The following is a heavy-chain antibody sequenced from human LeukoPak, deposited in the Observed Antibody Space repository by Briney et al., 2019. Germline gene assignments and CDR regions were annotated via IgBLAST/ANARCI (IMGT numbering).Heavy chain of an antibody. D-gene: IGHD4-17*01. Sequence: SETLSLTCAVYGGSFSGYYWSWIRQPPGKGLEWIGEINHSGSTNYNPSLKSRVTISVDTSKNQFSLKLSSVTAADTAVYYCAGLTVTGGLYYYYYMDVWGKGTTVTVSS. J-gene: IGHJ6*03. CDR2: INHSGST. CDR1: GGSFSGYY. V-gene: IGHV4-34*01. CDR3: AGLTVTGGLYYYYYMDV.